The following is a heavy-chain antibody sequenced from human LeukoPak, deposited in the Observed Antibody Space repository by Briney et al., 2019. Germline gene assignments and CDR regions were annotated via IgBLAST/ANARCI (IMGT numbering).Heavy chain of an antibody. J-gene: IGHJ4*02. Sequence: GGSLRLSCAASGFTFSSYEMNWVRQAPGKGLEWVSAISGSGGTIFYADSVKGRFTISRDHSKNTVYLQMNSLRAEDTAVYYCAKVLGSRIAVSDPFDYWGQGTLVTVSS. CDR2: ISGSGGTI. CDR3: AKVLGSRIAVSDPFDY. D-gene: IGHD2-21*01. CDR1: GFTFSSYE. V-gene: IGHV3-23*01.